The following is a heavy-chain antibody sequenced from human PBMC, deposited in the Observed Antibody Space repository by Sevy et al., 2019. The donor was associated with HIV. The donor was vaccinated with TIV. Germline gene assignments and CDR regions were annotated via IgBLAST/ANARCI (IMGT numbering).Heavy chain of an antibody. Sequence: GGSLRLSCAASGFSFSNAWMSWVRQAPGKGLEWVGRIKSKSDGGTTDYAAPVKGRFTISSHDSKNTLYLQINSLKTEDTAMYYCTTEVRWELGNWFDPWGQGTLVTVSS. CDR3: TTEVRWELGNWFDP. V-gene: IGHV3-15*01. D-gene: IGHD7-27*01. CDR1: GFSFSNAW. J-gene: IGHJ5*02. CDR2: IKSKSDGGTT.